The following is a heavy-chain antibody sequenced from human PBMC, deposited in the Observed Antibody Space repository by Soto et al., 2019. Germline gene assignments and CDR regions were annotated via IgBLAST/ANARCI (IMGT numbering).Heavy chain of an antibody. V-gene: IGHV3-21*01. CDR1: GFTFSSYS. CDR2: ISSSSSYI. Sequence: EVQLVESGGGLVKPGGSLRLSCAASGFTFSSYSMNWVRQAPGKGLEWVSSISSSSSYIYYADSVKGRFTISRDNAKNSLYLQMNSLRAEGTAVYYCARDHDDFLTSRGLDYWGQGTLVTVSS. J-gene: IGHJ4*02. D-gene: IGHD3-9*01. CDR3: ARDHDDFLTSRGLDY.